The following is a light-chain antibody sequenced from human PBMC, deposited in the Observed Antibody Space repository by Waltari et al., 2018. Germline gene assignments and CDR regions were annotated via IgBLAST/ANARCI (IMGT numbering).Light chain of an antibody. CDR1: SSAIGSSNY. CDR3: SSYAGIKNYVL. V-gene: IGLV2-8*01. J-gene: IGLJ2*01. CDR2: GVT. Sequence: QSALTQPPSASGSPGQSVIISCTGTSSAIGSSNYVSWYQQHPGRAPNLIIHGVTHRPSGVPERFSASKSGNTASLTVSGLQAEDEAKYYCSSYAGIKNYVLFGGGTQLTVL.